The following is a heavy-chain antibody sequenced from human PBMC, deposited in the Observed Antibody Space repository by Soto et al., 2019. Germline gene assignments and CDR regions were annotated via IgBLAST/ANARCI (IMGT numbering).Heavy chain of an antibody. V-gene: IGHV1-18*01. D-gene: IGHD3-22*01. J-gene: IGHJ6*02. CDR3: ARDIDSVTAKRFFYYYAMDV. CDR1: GFTFSNYG. CDR2: VSANNGHT. Sequence: QGQLVQSGAEVKKPGASVKLSCKASGFTFSNYGLNWVRQAPGQGLEWMGWVSANNGHTNYAQNLKGRDPMTTDTSTSTAYMEVRGLTFDDTVVYYCARDIDSVTAKRFFYYYAMDVWGQGTTVTVAS.